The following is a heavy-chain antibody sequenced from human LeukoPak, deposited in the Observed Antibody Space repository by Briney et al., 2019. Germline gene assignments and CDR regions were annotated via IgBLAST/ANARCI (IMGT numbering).Heavy chain of an antibody. CDR3: ARRQGCSTSSCPPDS. CDR2: IYPGDSDT. D-gene: IGHD2-2*01. V-gene: IGHV5-51*01. CDR1: GYSFNTYW. J-gene: IGHJ4*02. Sequence: MSGESLKISCRGSGYSFNTYWIGWVRQMPEKGLEWMGIIYPGDSDTRYSPSFRGQVTMSADKSINTAYLQWSSLKASDTAMYFCARRQGCSTSSCPPDSWGQGTLVTVSS.